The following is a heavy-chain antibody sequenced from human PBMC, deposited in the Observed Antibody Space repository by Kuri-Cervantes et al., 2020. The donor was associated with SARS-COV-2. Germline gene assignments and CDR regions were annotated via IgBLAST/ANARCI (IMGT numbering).Heavy chain of an antibody. CDR3: ARDRDCSSTSCPDAFDI. J-gene: IGHJ3*02. V-gene: IGHV3-66*02. Sequence: ETLSLTCAASGFTVSSNYMSWVRQAPGKGLEWVSVIYSGGSTYYADSVKGRFTISRDNSKNTLYLQMNSLRAEDTAVYYCARDRDCSSTSCPDAFDIWGQGTMVTVSS. CDR1: GFTVSSNY. D-gene: IGHD2-2*01. CDR2: IYSGGST.